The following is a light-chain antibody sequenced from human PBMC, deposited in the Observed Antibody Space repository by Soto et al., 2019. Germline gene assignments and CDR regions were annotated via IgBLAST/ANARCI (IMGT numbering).Light chain of an antibody. J-gene: IGKJ2*01. CDR3: QQYASSPYE. CDR1: QSVSSSY. V-gene: IGKV3-20*01. Sequence: EIVLTQSPGPLSLPPGEKVTLSCRASQSVSSSYFAWYQQKPGQSPRLLIYGASSRATGTPDRFSGSESGTDFTLTISRLAPEDVAVYYCQQYASSPYEVGQGTTLEIK. CDR2: GAS.